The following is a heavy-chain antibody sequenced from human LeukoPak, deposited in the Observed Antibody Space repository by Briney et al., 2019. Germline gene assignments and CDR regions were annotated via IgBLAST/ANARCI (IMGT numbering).Heavy chain of an antibody. D-gene: IGHD6-6*01. CDR2: IIPIFGTA. CDR3: ARDIRQGGSSHAFDI. Sequence: SVKVSCKASGGTFSSYAISWVRQAPGQGLEWMGGIIPIFGTANYAQKFQGRVTITADESTSTAYMELSSLRSEDTAVYYCARDIRQGGSSHAFDIWGQGTMVTVSS. V-gene: IGHV1-69*13. CDR1: GGTFSSYA. J-gene: IGHJ3*02.